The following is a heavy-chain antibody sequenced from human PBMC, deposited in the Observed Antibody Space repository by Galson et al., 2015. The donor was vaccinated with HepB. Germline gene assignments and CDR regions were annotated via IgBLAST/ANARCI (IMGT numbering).Heavy chain of an antibody. Sequence: QSGAEVKKLGESLRISCKASGYSFTSYWIAWVRQMPGKGLEWMGIIYPGDSDTRYSPSFQGQVTISVDKSINTAYLQWSSLRASDTAMFFCARQDGSGNYWFDHWGQGTLVTVSS. J-gene: IGHJ5*02. V-gene: IGHV5-51*01. CDR2: IYPGDSDT. CDR3: ARQDGSGNYWFDH. D-gene: IGHD3-10*01. CDR1: GYSFTSYW.